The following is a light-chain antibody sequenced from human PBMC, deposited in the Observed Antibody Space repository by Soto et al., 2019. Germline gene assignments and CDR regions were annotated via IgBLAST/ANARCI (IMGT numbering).Light chain of an antibody. Sequence: QSALTQPRSASGSPGQSVTISCTGTSSDVGGYNYVSWYQQHPGKAPKLMIYEVSKRPSGVPDRFSGSKSGNTASLTVSGLQAEDEADYYCSSYAGSNNFDFLGTGSKVTV. CDR1: SSDVGGYNY. CDR2: EVS. V-gene: IGLV2-8*01. CDR3: SSYAGSNNFDF. J-gene: IGLJ1*01.